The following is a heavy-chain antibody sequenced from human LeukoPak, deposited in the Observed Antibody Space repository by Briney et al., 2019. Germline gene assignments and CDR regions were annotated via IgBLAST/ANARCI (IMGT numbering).Heavy chain of an antibody. J-gene: IGHJ5*02. V-gene: IGHV3-11*01. CDR1: GFTFSDYY. CDR2: ISSSGSTI. D-gene: IGHD3-10*01. CDR3: ARLGYYGSGNKPFDP. Sequence: GGSLRLSCAASGFTFSDYYMSWIRQAPGKGLEWVSYISSSGSTIYYADSVKGRFTISRDNAKNSLYLQMNSLKTEDTAVYYCARLGYYGSGNKPFDPWGQGTLVTVSS.